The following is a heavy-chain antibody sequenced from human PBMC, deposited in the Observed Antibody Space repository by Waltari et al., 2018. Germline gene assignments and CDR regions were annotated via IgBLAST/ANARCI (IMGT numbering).Heavy chain of an antibody. CDR1: VHPISSFH. Sequence: QVQLQETGPGLVKPSETLSLTCTVSVHPISSFHWRWIRQPPGKGLEWIAYIFYSGSTSYNPSLKSRVTISVDTSKNQFSLNLRSLTAADTAVYYCARTNFLGGMDVWGQGTTVTVSS. CDR2: IFYSGST. J-gene: IGHJ6*02. V-gene: IGHV4-59*01. CDR3: ARTNFLGGMDV.